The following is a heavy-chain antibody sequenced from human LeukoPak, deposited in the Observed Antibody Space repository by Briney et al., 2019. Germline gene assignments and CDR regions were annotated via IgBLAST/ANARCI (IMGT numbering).Heavy chain of an antibody. V-gene: IGHV1-2*02. J-gene: IGHJ4*02. CDR2: INPNSGGT. Sequence: ASVKISCKASGYTFTGYYMHWVRQAPGQGLEWMGWINPNSGGTNYAQKFQGRVTMTRDTSISTAYMELSRLRSDDTALYCCAKDMDDSSGYYYFDYWGQGTLVTVSS. CDR3: AKDMDDSSGYYYFDY. D-gene: IGHD3-22*01. CDR1: GYTFTGYY.